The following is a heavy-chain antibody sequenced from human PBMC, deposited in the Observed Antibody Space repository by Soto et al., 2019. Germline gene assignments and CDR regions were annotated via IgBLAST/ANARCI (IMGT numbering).Heavy chain of an antibody. CDR2: INWSGGST. V-gene: IGHV3-20*01. Sequence: EVQLVESGGGVVRPGGSLRLSCAASGFTFDDYGMSWVRQAPGKGLEWVSGINWSGGSTGYADSVKGRFTISRDNAKNSLYLQMNSLRAEDTALYHCARVIYYDFWSGLDPWGQGTLVTVSS. J-gene: IGHJ5*02. D-gene: IGHD3-3*01. CDR1: GFTFDDYG. CDR3: ARVIYYDFWSGLDP.